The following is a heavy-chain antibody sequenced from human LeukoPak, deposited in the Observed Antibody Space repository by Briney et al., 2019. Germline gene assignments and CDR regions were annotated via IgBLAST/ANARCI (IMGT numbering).Heavy chain of an antibody. V-gene: IGHV4-4*07. CDR3: ARGSSSGWYDAGYYFDY. CDR2: IYTSGST. CDR1: GGSISSYY. D-gene: IGHD6-19*01. Sequence: SETLSLTCTVSGGSISSYYWSWIRQPAGKGLEWIGRIYTSGSTNYNPSLKSRVTMSVDTSKNQFPLKLSSVTAADTAVYYCARGSSSGWYDAGYYFDYWGQGTLVTVSS. J-gene: IGHJ4*02.